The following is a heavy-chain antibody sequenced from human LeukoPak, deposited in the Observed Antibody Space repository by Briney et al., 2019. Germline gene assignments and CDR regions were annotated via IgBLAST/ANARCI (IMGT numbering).Heavy chain of an antibody. CDR2: IYYSGST. Sequence: SETLSLTCAVYGGSFSGYYWSWIRQHPGKGLEWIGYIYYSGSTYYNPSLKSRVTISVDTSKNQFSLKLSSVTAADTAVYYCARDIGHRQWLPQLQFDYWGQGTLVTVSS. CDR1: GGSFSGYY. J-gene: IGHJ4*02. V-gene: IGHV4-31*11. CDR3: ARDIGHRQWLPQLQFDY. D-gene: IGHD6-19*01.